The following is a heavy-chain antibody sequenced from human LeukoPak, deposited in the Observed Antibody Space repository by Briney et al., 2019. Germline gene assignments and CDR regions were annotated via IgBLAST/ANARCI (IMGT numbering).Heavy chain of an antibody. CDR1: GFIFSSNW. CDR3: TISGDFWSGTNWFDP. CDR2: INTDGSTT. J-gene: IGHJ5*02. Sequence: GGSLRLSCAASGFIFSSNWIHWVRQAPGKGLVWVSHINTDGSTTSYADSVKGRFTISRDNAKNTLYLQMNSLRAEDTAVYYCTISGDFWSGTNWFDPWGQGTLVTVSS. V-gene: IGHV3-74*01. D-gene: IGHD3-3*01.